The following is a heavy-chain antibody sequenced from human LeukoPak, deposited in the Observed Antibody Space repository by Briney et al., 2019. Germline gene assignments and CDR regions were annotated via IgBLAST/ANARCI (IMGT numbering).Heavy chain of an antibody. J-gene: IGHJ4*02. CDR2: INHSGST. D-gene: IGHD3-10*01. V-gene: IGHV4-34*01. CDR3: ARVPPAPGGLWFGELRGWTFDY. Sequence: SWIRQPPGKGLEWIGEINHSGSTNYNPSLKSRVTISVDTSKNQFSLKLSSVTAADTAVYYCARVPPAPGGLWFGELRGWTFDYWGQGTLVTVSS.